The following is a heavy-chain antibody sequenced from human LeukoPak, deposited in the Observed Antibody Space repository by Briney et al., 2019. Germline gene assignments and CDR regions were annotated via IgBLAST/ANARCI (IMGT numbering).Heavy chain of an antibody. CDR3: AKDFYPYDFWSGYPIDY. Sequence: GGSLRLXCAASGFTFSSYAMSWVRQAPGKGLEWVSAISGSGGSTYYADSVKGRFTISRDNSKNTLYLQMNSLRAEDTAVYYCAKDFYPYDFWSGYPIDYWGQGTLVTVSS. CDR1: GFTFSSYA. V-gene: IGHV3-23*01. D-gene: IGHD3-3*01. J-gene: IGHJ4*02. CDR2: ISGSGGST.